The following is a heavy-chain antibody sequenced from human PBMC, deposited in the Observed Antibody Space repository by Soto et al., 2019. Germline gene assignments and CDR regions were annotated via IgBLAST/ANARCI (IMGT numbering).Heavy chain of an antibody. J-gene: IGHJ4*02. CDR3: ARTIIVATPEYYFDY. Sequence: QVQLVQSGAEVKKPGASVKVSCKASGYTFTSYGISWVRQAPGQGLEWMGWISAYNGNTNYAQKLQGRVTMTTDTSTSTAYMELRSLRSDDSAVYYCARTIIVATPEYYFDYWGQGTLVTVSS. V-gene: IGHV1-18*01. D-gene: IGHD5-12*01. CDR2: ISAYNGNT. CDR1: GYTFTSYG.